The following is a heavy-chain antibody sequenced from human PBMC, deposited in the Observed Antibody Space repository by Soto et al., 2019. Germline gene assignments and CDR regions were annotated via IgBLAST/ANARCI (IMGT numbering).Heavy chain of an antibody. CDR2: IWYDGSNQ. Sequence: GGSLRLSCESSGFAFSGSGMHWVRQAPGKGLEWVAVIWYDGSNQYYPDSVKGRVTISRDFSKNTLYLQMNSLRADDTAVYYCEGGTGNNHYYTAVWGKGTTVTVPS. D-gene: IGHD1-20*01. J-gene: IGHJ6*03. CDR3: EGGTGNNHYYTAV. V-gene: IGHV3-33*01. CDR1: GFAFSGSG.